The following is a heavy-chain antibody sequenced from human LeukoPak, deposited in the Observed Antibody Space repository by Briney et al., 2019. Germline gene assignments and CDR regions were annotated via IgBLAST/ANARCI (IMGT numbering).Heavy chain of an antibody. J-gene: IGHJ4*02. D-gene: IGHD3-22*01. CDR1: GFTFSSYG. CDR2: IWYDGSNK. Sequence: GGSLRLSCAASGFTFSSYGMHWVRQAPGKGLEWVAVIWYDGSNKYYADSVKGRFTISRDNSKNTLYLQMNSLRAEDTAVYYCAKDRDDSSGYYHGYWGQGTLVTVSS. V-gene: IGHV3-33*06. CDR3: AKDRDDSSGYYHGY.